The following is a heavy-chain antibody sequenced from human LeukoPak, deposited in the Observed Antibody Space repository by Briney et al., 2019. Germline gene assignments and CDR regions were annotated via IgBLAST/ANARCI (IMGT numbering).Heavy chain of an antibody. CDR2: IYYTGGT. D-gene: IGHD3-16*01. V-gene: IGHV4-39*07. Sequence: SETLSLTCTASGGSISSYFWGWIRQPPGKGLEWIATIYYTGGTYFNPSLKSRATMSLDTSRSQFSLKLSSVTAADTAVYYCARMEASGVALRLAYYFDYWGQGTLVTVSS. CDR1: GGSISSYF. J-gene: IGHJ4*02. CDR3: ARMEASGVALRLAYYFDY.